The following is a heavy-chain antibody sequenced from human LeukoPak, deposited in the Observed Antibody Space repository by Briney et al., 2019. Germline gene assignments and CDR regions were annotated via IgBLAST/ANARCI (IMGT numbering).Heavy chain of an antibody. V-gene: IGHV3-21*01. CDR3: ARDSFAAYASSGYSSYDY. J-gene: IGHJ4*02. Sequence: GGSLRLSCAASGFSFSDYSMNWVRQAPGKGLEWVSFISSYSTYIYYADSLKGRFTISRDNAKNSLYLQMNSLRAEDTAVYYCARDSFAAYASSGYSSYDYSGQGTLVTVSS. CDR1: GFSFSDYS. D-gene: IGHD3-22*01. CDR2: ISSYSTYI.